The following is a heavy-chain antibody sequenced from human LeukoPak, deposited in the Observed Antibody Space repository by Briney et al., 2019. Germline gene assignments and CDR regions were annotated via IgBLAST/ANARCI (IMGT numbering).Heavy chain of an antibody. Sequence: GGSLRLSCAASGFTFSSSAMSWVRQVPGKGLEWVSGISASGGSTSYADSVRGRFTISRDNSKNTLYVQMNSLRDEDTAVYYCARDSGGIVYFDYWGQGTLVTVSS. CDR3: ARDSGGIVYFDY. V-gene: IGHV3-23*01. D-gene: IGHD1-26*01. CDR2: ISASGGST. J-gene: IGHJ4*02. CDR1: GFTFSSSA.